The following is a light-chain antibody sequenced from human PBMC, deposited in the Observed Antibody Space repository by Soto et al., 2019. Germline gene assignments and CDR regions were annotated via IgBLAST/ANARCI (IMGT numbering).Light chain of an antibody. V-gene: IGKV3-15*01. CDR1: QSVSDN. CDR2: GAS. J-gene: IGKJ1*01. Sequence: IVLTHSPCTLSLSPGERVTLSCRASQSVSDNLAWYQQKPGQAPRLLIFGASTRATGIPAKFSGSGSGTEFTLTISSLQSEDFAVYYCQQYYDWPRTFGQGTKVDIK. CDR3: QQYYDWPRT.